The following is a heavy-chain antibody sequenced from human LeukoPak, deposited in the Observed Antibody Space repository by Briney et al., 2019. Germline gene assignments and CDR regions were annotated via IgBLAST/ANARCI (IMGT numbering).Heavy chain of an antibody. CDR1: GYTFTGYY. J-gene: IGHJ5*02. V-gene: IGHV1-2*02. CDR3: AREGQYCSGGSCYSVSKSWFAP. D-gene: IGHD2-15*01. CDR2: INPNSGGT. Sequence: GASVKVSCKASGYTFTGYYMHWVRQAPGQGLEWKGWINPNSGGTNYAQKFQGRVTMTRDTSISTAYMELSRLRSDDTAVYYCAREGQYCSGGSCYSVSKSWFAPPVQGTLVTVSP.